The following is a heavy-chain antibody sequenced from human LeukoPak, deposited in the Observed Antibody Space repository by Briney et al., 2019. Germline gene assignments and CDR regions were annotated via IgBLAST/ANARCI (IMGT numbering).Heavy chain of an antibody. Sequence: GGSLRLSCAASGFTFSGYAMNWVRQAPGKGLEWVSTSGSGGSPFYADSVKGRFTISRDNSRNTLYLHMNSLRVEDTAVYYCAKGASGWYPGFDYWGQGIVVTVSS. CDR3: AKGASGWYPGFDY. V-gene: IGHV3-23*01. CDR1: GFTFSGYA. J-gene: IGHJ4*02. CDR2: SGSGGSP. D-gene: IGHD6-19*01.